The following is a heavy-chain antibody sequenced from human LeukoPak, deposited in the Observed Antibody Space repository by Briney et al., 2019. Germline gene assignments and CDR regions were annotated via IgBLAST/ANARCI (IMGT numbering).Heavy chain of an antibody. V-gene: IGHV3-23*01. CDR3: ARDLNWETY. CDR1: GFSFSSYA. D-gene: IGHD7-27*01. CDR2: IGAPGDDT. Sequence: GGSLRLSCGASGFSFSSYAMSWFRQAPGKGLEWVSSIGAPGDDTYYADSVKGRFTISRDNSMDRLYLQMNSLRVEDTAVYYCARDLNWETYWGQGTLVSVSS. J-gene: IGHJ4*02.